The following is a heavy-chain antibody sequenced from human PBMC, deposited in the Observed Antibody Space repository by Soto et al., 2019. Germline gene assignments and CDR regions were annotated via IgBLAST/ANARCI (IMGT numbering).Heavy chain of an antibody. D-gene: IGHD6-13*01. J-gene: IGHJ6*02. CDR3: ANLAALAPYYYYGMDV. CDR1: GFTFSSYG. CDR2: ISYDGSNK. Sequence: GGSLRLSCAASGFTFSSYGMHWVRQAPGKGLEWVAVISYDGSNKYYADSVKGRFTISRDNSKNTLYLQMNSLRAEDTAVYYCANLAALAPYYYYGMDVWGQGTTVTVSS. V-gene: IGHV3-30*18.